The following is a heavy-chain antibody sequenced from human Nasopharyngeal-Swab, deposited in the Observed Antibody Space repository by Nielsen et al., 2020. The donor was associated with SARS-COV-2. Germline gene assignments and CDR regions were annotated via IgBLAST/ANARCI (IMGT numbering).Heavy chain of an antibody. J-gene: IGHJ3*02. CDR1: GFTFSKFY. Sequence: GESLKISCAASGFTFSKFYMSWVRQAPGKGLEWVAVILYDGSNKYYADSVKGRFTISRDNSKNTLYLQMNSLRAEDTAVYYCANLIFGDAFDIWGQGTMVTVSS. CDR2: ILYDGSNK. V-gene: IGHV3-30*18. CDR3: ANLIFGDAFDI. D-gene: IGHD3-3*01.